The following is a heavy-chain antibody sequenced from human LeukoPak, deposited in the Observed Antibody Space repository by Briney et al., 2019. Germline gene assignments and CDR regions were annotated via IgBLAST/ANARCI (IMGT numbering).Heavy chain of an antibody. D-gene: IGHD6-13*01. V-gene: IGHV1-18*01. CDR3: ARATAAGTGGYYYYYMDV. J-gene: IGHJ6*03. Sequence: ASVKVSCKASGYTFTSYGISWVRQAPGQGLEWMGWISAYNGNTNYAQKLQGRVTMTTDTSTSTAYMELRSLRSDDTAVYYCARATAAGTGGYYYYYMDVWGKGTTVTVSS. CDR1: GYTFTSYG. CDR2: ISAYNGNT.